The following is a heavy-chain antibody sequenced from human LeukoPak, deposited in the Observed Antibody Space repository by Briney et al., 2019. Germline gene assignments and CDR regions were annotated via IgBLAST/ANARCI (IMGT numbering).Heavy chain of an antibody. D-gene: IGHD3-22*01. V-gene: IGHV4-39*07. Sequence: SETLSLTCTVSGGSISSSSYYWGWIRQPPGKGLEWIGGIYYSGSTYYNPSLKSRVTISVDTSKNQFSLKLSSVTAADTAVYYCARMVQDYYDSSGYRSSFDYWGQGTLVTVSS. CDR1: GGSISSSSYY. CDR2: IYYSGST. CDR3: ARMVQDYYDSSGYRSSFDY. J-gene: IGHJ4*02.